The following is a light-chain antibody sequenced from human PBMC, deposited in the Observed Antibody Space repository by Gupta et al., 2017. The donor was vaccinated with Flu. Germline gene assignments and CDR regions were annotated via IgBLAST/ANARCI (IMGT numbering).Light chain of an antibody. V-gene: IGKV1-39*01. CDR3: QQSHSIPWT. CDR2: AAS. J-gene: IGKJ1*01. Sequence: PSSLSASVGDRVTITCRASQSISSYVNWYQQKSEKAPKLLIYAASSLQSGVPSRFSGGGSGTDFTLTISSLQPEDFATYYCQQSHSIPWTFGQGTKVEIK. CDR1: QSISSY.